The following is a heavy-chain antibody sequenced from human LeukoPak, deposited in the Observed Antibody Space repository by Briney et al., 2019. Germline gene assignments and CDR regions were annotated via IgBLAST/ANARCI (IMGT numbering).Heavy chain of an antibody. V-gene: IGHV4-34*01. CDR1: GGSFSGYY. D-gene: IGHD3-10*01. J-gene: IGHJ4*02. CDR3: ARGWISGPSFVY. CDR2: INHSGST. Sequence: SETLSLTCAVYGGSFSGYYWSWIRQPPGKGLEWIGEINHSGSTNYNPSLKSRVTISVDTSKNQFSLKLSSVTAADTAVYYCARGWISGPSFVYWGQGTLVTVSS.